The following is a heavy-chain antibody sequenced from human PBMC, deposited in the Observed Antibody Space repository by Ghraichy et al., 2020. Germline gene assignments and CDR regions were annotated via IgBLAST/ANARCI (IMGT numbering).Heavy chain of an antibody. J-gene: IGHJ5*02. D-gene: IGHD3-9*01. CDR2: ISGSGGST. V-gene: IGHV3-23*01. Sequence: GGSLRLSCAASGFTFSSYAMSWVRQAPGKGLEWVSAISGSGGSTYYADSVKGRFTISRDNSKNTLYLQMNSLRAEDTAVYYCAKDQYDILTGGYLDPWGQGTLVTVSS. CDR3: AKDQYDILTGGYLDP. CDR1: GFTFSSYA.